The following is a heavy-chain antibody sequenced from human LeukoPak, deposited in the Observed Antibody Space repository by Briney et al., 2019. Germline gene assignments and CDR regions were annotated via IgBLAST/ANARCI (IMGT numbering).Heavy chain of an antibody. CDR2: IYYSGST. CDR1: GGSISSHY. Sequence: PSETLSLTCTVSGGSISSHYWSWIRQPPGKGLEWIGYIYYSGSTNYNPSLKSRVTISVDTSKNQFSLKLSSVTAVDTAVYYCARESRAYFDYWGQGTLVTVSS. CDR3: ARESRAYFDY. J-gene: IGHJ4*02. D-gene: IGHD3-10*01. V-gene: IGHV4-59*11.